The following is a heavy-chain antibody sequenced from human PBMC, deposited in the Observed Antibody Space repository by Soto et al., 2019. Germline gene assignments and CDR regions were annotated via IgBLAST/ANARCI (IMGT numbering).Heavy chain of an antibody. J-gene: IGHJ4*02. D-gene: IGHD6-19*01. CDR1: GFTFSSYG. Sequence: TGGSLRLSCAASGFTFSSYGMHWVRQAPGKGLEWVAVIWYDGSNKYYADSVKGRFTISRDNSKNTLYLQMNSLRAEDTAVYYCARGLSPPEAVAADGMDYWGQGTLVTVSS. CDR2: IWYDGSNK. CDR3: ARGLSPPEAVAADGMDY. V-gene: IGHV3-33*01.